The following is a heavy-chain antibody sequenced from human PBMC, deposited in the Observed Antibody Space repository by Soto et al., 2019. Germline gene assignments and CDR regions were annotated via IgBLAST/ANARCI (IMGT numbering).Heavy chain of an antibody. Sequence: QVQLQESGPGLVKPSYTLSLTCAVSGFSITNPNWWTWVRQPPGKVLEWIGYIYHSGRTYYNPSLKSRVPMSVDTSKNQFSLKLSAVTAVDTAVYYCARSAADDGLDVWGRGTMVTVSS. J-gene: IGHJ3*01. V-gene: IGHV4-28*01. CDR1: GFSITNPNW. CDR2: IYHSGRT. CDR3: ARSAADDGLDV.